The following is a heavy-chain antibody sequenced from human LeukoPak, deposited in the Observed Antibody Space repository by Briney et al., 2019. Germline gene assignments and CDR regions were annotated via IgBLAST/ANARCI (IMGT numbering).Heavy chain of an antibody. CDR2: IYSGGST. D-gene: IGHD5-24*01. CDR3: ARGRRDGYNSIRYYFDY. CDR1: GFTVSSNY. V-gene: IGHV3-53*01. Sequence: GGSLSLSCAASGFTVSSNYMSWVRQAPGKGLEWVSVIYSGGSTYYADSVKGRFTISRDNSKNTLYLQMNSLRAEDTAVYYCARGRRDGYNSIRYYFDYWGQGTLVTVSS. J-gene: IGHJ4*02.